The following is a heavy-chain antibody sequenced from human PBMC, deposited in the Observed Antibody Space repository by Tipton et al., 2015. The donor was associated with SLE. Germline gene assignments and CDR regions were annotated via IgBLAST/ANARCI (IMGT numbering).Heavy chain of an antibody. CDR3: ARQSYPGLVVYAHNWFDP. Sequence: TLSLTCTVSGASISSYHWSWIRQPPGKGLEWIGYIYYSGSTNYNPSLKSRVTISVDTSKNQFSLKLSSVTAADTAVYYCARQSYPGLVVYAHNWFDPWGQGTLVTVSS. D-gene: IGHD2-8*02. J-gene: IGHJ5*02. CDR2: IYYSGST. CDR1: GASISSYH. V-gene: IGHV4-59*08.